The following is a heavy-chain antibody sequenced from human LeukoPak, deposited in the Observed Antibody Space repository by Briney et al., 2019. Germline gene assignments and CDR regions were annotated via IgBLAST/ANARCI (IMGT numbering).Heavy chain of an antibody. J-gene: IGHJ4*02. D-gene: IGHD4-4*01. CDR3: AKNLRDYSNYGGTY. CDR2: ISGSGGST. CDR1: GFTFSSYA. Sequence: PGGSLRLSCAASGFTFSSYAMSWVRQAPGKGLEWVSAISGSGGSTYYADSVKGRFTISRDNSKNTLYLQMNSLRAEDTAVYYCAKNLRDYSNYGGTYWGQGTLVTVSS. V-gene: IGHV3-23*01.